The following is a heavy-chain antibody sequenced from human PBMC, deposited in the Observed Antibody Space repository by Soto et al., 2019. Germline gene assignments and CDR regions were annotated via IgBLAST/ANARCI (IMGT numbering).Heavy chain of an antibody. J-gene: IGHJ3*02. D-gene: IGHD6-19*01. Sequence: EVQVVESGGGLVQPGGSLRLSCAASGFTFSRYWVHWVRQVPGSGLVWVSRIDNYGSSSIYADSVEGRFTISRDNAKNTLYLQMNSLRAEDTAVYYCARGGWYHVFDIWAKGLWSPSLQ. CDR1: GFTFSRYW. CDR2: IDNYGSSS. V-gene: IGHV3-74*01. CDR3: ARGGWYHVFDI.